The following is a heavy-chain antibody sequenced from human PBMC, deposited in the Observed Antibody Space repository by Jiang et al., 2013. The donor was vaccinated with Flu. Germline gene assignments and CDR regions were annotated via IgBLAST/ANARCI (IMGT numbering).Heavy chain of an antibody. V-gene: IGHV3-23*01. D-gene: IGHD1-1*01. J-gene: IGHJ4*02. CDR2: ITGTYGVA. Sequence: LVQPGGSLRLSCAASGFTFTTYDMTWVRQAPGRGLEWVSTITGTYGVAFYADSVKGRFTISRDNSKKMVYLQMNSLKVDDTAVYYCAVHGGTFDYWGQGTLVTVSS. CDR1: GFTFTTYD. CDR3: AVHGGTFDY.